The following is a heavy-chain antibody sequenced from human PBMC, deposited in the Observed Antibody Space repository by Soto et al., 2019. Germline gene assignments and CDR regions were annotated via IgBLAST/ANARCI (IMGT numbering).Heavy chain of an antibody. V-gene: IGHV3-23*01. J-gene: IGHJ4*02. CDR3: ARGATSPSY. Sequence: GSLRLSCAASGFTFSTYDMSWVRQAPWKGLEWVSTIAASGRNAYYADSVKGRFTISRDNSKNTLYLQMNSLRAEDTAVYYCARGATSPSYWGQGTLVTVSS. CDR1: GFTFSTYD. CDR2: IAASGRNA.